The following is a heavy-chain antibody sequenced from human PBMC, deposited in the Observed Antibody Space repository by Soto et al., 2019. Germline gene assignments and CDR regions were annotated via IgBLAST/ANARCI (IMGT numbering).Heavy chain of an antibody. CDR1: GFTFSNAW. D-gene: IGHD3-16*02. V-gene: IGHV3-15*01. J-gene: IGHJ4*02. CDR2: IKSKTDGGTT. CDR3: TTAVNPRIMITFGGVIVDY. Sequence: NPGGSLRLSCAASGFTFSNAWMSWVRQAPGKGLEWVGRIKSKTDGGTTDYAAPVKGRFTISRDDSKNTLYLQMNSLKTEDTAVYYCTTAVNPRIMITFGGVIVDYWGQGTLVTVSS.